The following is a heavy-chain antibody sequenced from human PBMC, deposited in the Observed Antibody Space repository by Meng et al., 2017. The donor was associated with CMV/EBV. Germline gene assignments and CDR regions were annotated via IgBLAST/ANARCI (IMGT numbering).Heavy chain of an antibody. V-gene: IGHV4-34*01. CDR3: AGFTFGGVIVRWFDP. D-gene: IGHD3-16*02. J-gene: IGHJ5*02. Sequence: YSGHFSGYYWSLIRQPPGKELEWSGEINHSGSTNYNPSLKSRLTISVDTSKNQFSLKLSSVPAADTAVYYCAGFTFGGVIVRWFDPWGQGTLVTVSS. CDR1: SGHFSGYY. CDR2: INHSGST.